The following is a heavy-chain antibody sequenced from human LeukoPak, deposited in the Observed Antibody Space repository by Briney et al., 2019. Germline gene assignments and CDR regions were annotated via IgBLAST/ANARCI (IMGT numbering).Heavy chain of an antibody. Sequence: GGSLRLSCAASGFTFNNAWMTWVRQAPGKGLEWVGRIKSKSDNGTTDYAEPVKGRFTISREDSENTLYLQMNSLKTEDTAVYYCTTAPCSTGTCNPDDAFGIWGQGTMVTVSS. CDR1: GFTFNNAW. D-gene: IGHD2-8*02. V-gene: IGHV3-15*01. CDR2: IKSKSDNGTT. CDR3: TTAPCSTGTCNPDDAFGI. J-gene: IGHJ3*02.